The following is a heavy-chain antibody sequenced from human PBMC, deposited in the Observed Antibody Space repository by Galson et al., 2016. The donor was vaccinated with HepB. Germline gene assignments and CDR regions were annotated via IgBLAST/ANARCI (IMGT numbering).Heavy chain of an antibody. D-gene: IGHD4/OR15-4a*01. Sequence: SLRLSCAASGFTFSTTWMNWVRQAPGKGLEWVANMKPDGSEKYYVDSVKGRFTISRDNAKASLYLQMNSLRVEDTAVYYCVRDPYGGYGYWGQGTLVTVSS. V-gene: IGHV3-7*01. CDR2: MKPDGSEK. J-gene: IGHJ4*02. CDR1: GFTFSTTW. CDR3: VRDPYGGYGY.